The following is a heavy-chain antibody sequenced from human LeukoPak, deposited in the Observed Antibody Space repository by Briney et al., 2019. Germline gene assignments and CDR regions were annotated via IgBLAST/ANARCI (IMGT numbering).Heavy chain of an antibody. J-gene: IGHJ3*02. Sequence: ASVKVSCKACGFTFTSYYKHWVRQAPGQGLEWMGMINPSGSYTSYAQKFQGRVTMTRDTSISTAYMELSRLRSDDTAVYYCARALSGWYNDAFDIWGQGTMVTVSS. V-gene: IGHV1-2*02. CDR2: INPSGSYT. CDR1: GFTFTSYY. D-gene: IGHD6-19*01. CDR3: ARALSGWYNDAFDI.